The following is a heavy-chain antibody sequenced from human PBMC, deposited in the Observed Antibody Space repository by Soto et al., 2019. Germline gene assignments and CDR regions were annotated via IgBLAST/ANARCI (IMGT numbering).Heavy chain of an antibody. CDR1: GGSIRSGGYY. V-gene: IGHV4-31*01. Sequence: QVQLQESGPGLVKPSDILSLTCNVSGGSIRSGGYYWGWIRQAPGKGLEWIGYIHYRGRTSYNPSLESPVSISLDASGPQFSLTLTSVTAADTAVYYCARCRDAFGFDSWGQGTLVTVSS. D-gene: IGHD2-15*01. CDR3: ARCRDAFGFDS. CDR2: IHYRGRT. J-gene: IGHJ4*02.